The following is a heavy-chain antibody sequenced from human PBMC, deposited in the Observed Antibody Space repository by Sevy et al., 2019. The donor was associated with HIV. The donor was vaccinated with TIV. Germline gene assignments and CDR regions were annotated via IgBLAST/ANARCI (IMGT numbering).Heavy chain of an antibody. CDR1: GYTFTGYY. V-gene: IGHV1-2*02. CDR2: INPNSGGT. D-gene: IGHD3-3*01. Sequence: ASVKVSCKASGYTFTGYYMHWVRQAPGQGLEWMGWINPNSGGTNYAQKFQDRVTMTRDTSISTAYMELSRLRSDDTAVYYCARDRASSRGRFLEWLLVTIFDIWGQGTMVTVSS. CDR3: ARDRASSRGRFLEWLLVTIFDI. J-gene: IGHJ3*02.